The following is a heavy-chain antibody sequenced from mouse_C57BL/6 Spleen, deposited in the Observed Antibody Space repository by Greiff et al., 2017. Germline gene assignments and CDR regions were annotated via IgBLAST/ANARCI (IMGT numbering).Heavy chain of an antibody. CDR1: GYTFTSYW. Sequence: QVQLQQPGAELVMPGASVKLSCKASGYTFTSYWMHWVKQRPGQGLEWIGEIDPSDSYTNYNQKFKGKSTLTVDKSSSTAYMQLSSLTSEDSAVYYCARTYYYGSSDSDWYFDVWGTGTTVTVSS. D-gene: IGHD1-1*01. J-gene: IGHJ1*03. CDR2: IDPSDSYT. V-gene: IGHV1-69*01. CDR3: ARTYYYGSSDSDWYFDV.